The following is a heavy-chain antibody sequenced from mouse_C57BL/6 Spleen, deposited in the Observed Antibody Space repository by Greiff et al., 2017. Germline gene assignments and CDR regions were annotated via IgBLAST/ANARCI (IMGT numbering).Heavy chain of an antibody. V-gene: IGHV1-81*01. D-gene: IGHD2-2*01. J-gene: IGHJ2*01. Sequence: QVQLQQSGAELARPGASVKLSCKASGYTFTSYGISWVKQRTGQGLEWIGEIYPRSGNTYYNEKFKGKATLTADKSSSTAYMELRSLTSEGSAVYFCARCDFYGYDRDYWGQGTTLTVSS. CDR1: GYTFTSYG. CDR2: IYPRSGNT. CDR3: ARCDFYGYDRDY.